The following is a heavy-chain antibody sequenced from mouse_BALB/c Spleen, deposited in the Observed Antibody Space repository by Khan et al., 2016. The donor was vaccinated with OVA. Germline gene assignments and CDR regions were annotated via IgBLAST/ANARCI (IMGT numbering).Heavy chain of an antibody. CDR2: ISYSGNT. V-gene: IGHV3-2*02. CDR3: ARIYGGDCDY. D-gene: IGHD1-1*01. J-gene: IGHJ2*01. CDR1: GYSITTDYA. Sequence: VQLQQSGPGLVKPSQSLSLTCTVTGYSITTDYAWNWIRQFPGSKLEWMGHISYSGNTKYNPSLKSRISITRDTSKNQFFLQLKTVTNEETAGYYWARIYGGDCDYWGQGTTLTVSS.